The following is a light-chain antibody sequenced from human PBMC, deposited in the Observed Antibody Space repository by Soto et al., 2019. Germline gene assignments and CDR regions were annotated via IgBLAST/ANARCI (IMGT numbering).Light chain of an antibody. J-gene: IGKJ1*01. Sequence: ENLFTHSPATLSLSAAQRAPLSCRASQSVSSYVARYQQKPGQAPRLLLYDASNSANAIPARFSGSGSGTDFTLTISSLEPEDFVVYYCRQRSNCPPWTFGQGTKVDIK. CDR1: QSVSSY. CDR2: DAS. V-gene: IGKV3-11*01. CDR3: RQRSNCPPWT.